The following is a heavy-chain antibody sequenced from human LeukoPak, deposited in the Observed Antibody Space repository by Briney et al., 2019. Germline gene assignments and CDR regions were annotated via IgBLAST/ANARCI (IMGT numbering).Heavy chain of an antibody. J-gene: IGHJ5*02. CDR3: ARGTGYFDWPYSTDWFDP. CDR1: GYTFTSYG. V-gene: IGHV1-18*01. CDR2: INPNSGGT. D-gene: IGHD3-9*01. Sequence: ASVKVSCKASGYTFTSYGISWVRQAPGQGLEWMGWINPNSGGTNYAQKFQGRVTMTTDTSTSTAYMELRSLRSDDTAVYYCARGTGYFDWPYSTDWFDPWGQGTLVTVSS.